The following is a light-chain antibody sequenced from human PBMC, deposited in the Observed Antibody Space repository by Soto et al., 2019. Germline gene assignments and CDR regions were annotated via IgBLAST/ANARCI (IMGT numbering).Light chain of an antibody. Sequence: DIQMTQSPSSLSASVGDRVTITCRASQSISSYLNWYQQKPGKAPKLLIYAASSLQSGVPSRFSGSVSGTDFTLTISSLQPEAFATYYCQQSYSTPPYTFGQGTKLEIK. V-gene: IGKV1-39*01. CDR3: QQSYSTPPYT. CDR2: AAS. J-gene: IGKJ2*01. CDR1: QSISSY.